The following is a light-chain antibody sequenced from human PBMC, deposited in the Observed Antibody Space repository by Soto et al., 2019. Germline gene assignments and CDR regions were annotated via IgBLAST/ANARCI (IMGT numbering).Light chain of an antibody. CDR1: SSNIGAGYV. Sequence: QSVLTQPPSVSGAPGQSVTISCTGSSSNIGAGYVVHWYQQLPGTAPKLLIYDNRNRPSGVPDRFSGSKSGTSASLAITGLQAEDEADYYCQSYDSSLSAYVFGTGTTVTVL. CDR2: DNR. J-gene: IGLJ1*01. V-gene: IGLV1-40*01. CDR3: QSYDSSLSAYV.